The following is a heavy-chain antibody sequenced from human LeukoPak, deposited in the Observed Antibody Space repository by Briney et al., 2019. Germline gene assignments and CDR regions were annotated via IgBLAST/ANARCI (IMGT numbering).Heavy chain of an antibody. V-gene: IGHV3-30*02. Sequence: PGGSLRLSCAASAFTFRSYGMHWVRQAPGKGLEWVAFIRYHGSDKYYADSVKDRFTISRDNSKNTLYLQMNSLRAEDTAVYCAREQLPYGDYAGYFDLRGRGTLVTVSS. CDR1: AFTFRSYG. J-gene: IGHJ2*01. D-gene: IGHD4-17*01. CDR3: AREQLPYGDYAGYFDL. CDR2: IRYHGSDK.